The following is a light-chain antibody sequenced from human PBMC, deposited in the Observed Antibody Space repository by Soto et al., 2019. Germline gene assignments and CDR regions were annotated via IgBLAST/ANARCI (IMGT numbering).Light chain of an antibody. CDR3: QQYFNGPLTWT. CDR2: GAS. V-gene: IGKV3-15*01. Sequence: EIVLTQSPATLSLSPGERATLSCRASQSVSSNLAWYRRIPGQAPRLLVYGASPRATGVPARFSASGSGIEYTLTISSLQSEDSAFYYCQQYFNGPLTWTFGPGTKVQIK. CDR1: QSVSSN. J-gene: IGKJ3*01.